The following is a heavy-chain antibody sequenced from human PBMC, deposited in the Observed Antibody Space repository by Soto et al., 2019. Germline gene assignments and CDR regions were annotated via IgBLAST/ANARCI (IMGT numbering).Heavy chain of an antibody. J-gene: IGHJ5*02. Sequence: QVQLQESGPGLVRPSETLSLTCTVSGDSITSHYWCWIRLAPGQGLEWIGYFHYSLNTNYNPSLKSRVIISVDTSKNQFFLKLTSVTAADTAMYYCAKTKEGGFDPWGQGILVTVSS. D-gene: IGHD3-16*01. V-gene: IGHV4-59*11. CDR3: AKTKEGGFDP. CDR1: GDSITSHY. CDR2: FHYSLNT.